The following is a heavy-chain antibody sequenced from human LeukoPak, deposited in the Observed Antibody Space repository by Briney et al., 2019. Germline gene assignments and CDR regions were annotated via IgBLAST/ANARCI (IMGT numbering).Heavy chain of an antibody. D-gene: IGHD6-6*01. CDR2: IYYSGST. V-gene: IGHV4-59*08. CDR3: AREYSSSSGRRAFDF. Sequence: TSETLSLTCTVSGGSISSYYWNWIWQPPGKGLEWIGYIYYSGSTNYNPSLKSRVTTLVDTSKNQFSLRLSSVTAADTAVYYCAREYSSSSGRRAFDFWGQGTMATVSS. CDR1: GGSISSYY. J-gene: IGHJ3*01.